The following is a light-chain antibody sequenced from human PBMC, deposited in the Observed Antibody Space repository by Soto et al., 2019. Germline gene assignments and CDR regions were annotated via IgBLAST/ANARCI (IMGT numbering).Light chain of an antibody. CDR3: ASWDDSLSGYV. Sequence: QSALTQPPSASGNPGQRLTISCSGSTSNILRNYVYWYRQFPGTAPRLLISMNDQRPSGVSDRFSGSKSGTSASLAISGLRSEDEADYYCASWDDSLSGYVFGNGTKVTVL. V-gene: IGLV1-47*01. CDR2: MND. J-gene: IGLJ1*01. CDR1: TSNILRNY.